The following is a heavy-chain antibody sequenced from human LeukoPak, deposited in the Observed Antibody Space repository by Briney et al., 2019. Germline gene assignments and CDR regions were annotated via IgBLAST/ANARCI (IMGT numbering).Heavy chain of an antibody. D-gene: IGHD2-2*01. CDR1: GYTFTGYY. Sequence: ASVKVSCKASGYTFTGYYMHWVRQAPGQGLEWMAWINPNSGGTNYAQKFQGRVTMTRDTSISTAYMELSRLRSDDTAVYYCAREPQTLGYCSSTSCKGFDYWGEGPLVTVSS. CDR3: AREPQTLGYCSSTSCKGFDY. J-gene: IGHJ4*02. CDR2: INPNSGGT. V-gene: IGHV1-2*02.